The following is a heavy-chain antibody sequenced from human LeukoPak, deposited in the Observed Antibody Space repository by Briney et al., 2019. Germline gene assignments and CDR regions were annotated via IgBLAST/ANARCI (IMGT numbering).Heavy chain of an antibody. CDR2: IIPILGIA. V-gene: IGHV1-69*04. CDR3: ARVERRVAARWDYDY. D-gene: IGHD6-6*01. CDR1: GGTFSSYA. Sequence: SVKVSCKASGGTFSSYAISWVRQAPGQGLKWMGRIIPILGIANYAQKFQGRVTITADKSTSTAYMELSSLRSEDTAVYYCARVERRVAARWDYDYWGQGTLVTVSS. J-gene: IGHJ4*02.